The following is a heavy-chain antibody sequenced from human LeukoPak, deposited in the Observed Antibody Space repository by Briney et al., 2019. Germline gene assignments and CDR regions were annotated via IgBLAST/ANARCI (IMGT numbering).Heavy chain of an antibody. J-gene: IGHJ3*02. D-gene: IGHD2-21*02. CDR2: SYYSGST. Sequence: SETLSLTCTVSGGSISSSSDYWGSSRQPPAKGREWIWSSYYSGSTNYHPSLKSRVTISVDTSKNQFSLKLSSVTAADTAVYYCARHAAYCGGDCYLGAFDIWGQGRMVTVSS. CDR3: ARHAAYCGGDCYLGAFDI. V-gene: IGHV4-39*01. CDR1: GGSISSSSDY.